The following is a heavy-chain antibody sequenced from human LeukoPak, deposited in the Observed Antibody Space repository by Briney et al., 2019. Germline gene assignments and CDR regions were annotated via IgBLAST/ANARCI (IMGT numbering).Heavy chain of an antibody. D-gene: IGHD2-2*01. Sequence: GGSLRLSCAASGFTFSDYYMSWIRQAPGKGLEWVSYIGSSGTTINYADSVKGRFTISRDNAENSLYLQMNHLRDEDTAVYYCARDRELAHCVTTSCDHYYYYYYMDVWGKGTTVTVSS. J-gene: IGHJ6*03. CDR3: ARDRELAHCVTTSCDHYYYYYYMDV. V-gene: IGHV3-11*04. CDR1: GFTFSDYY. CDR2: IGSSGTTI.